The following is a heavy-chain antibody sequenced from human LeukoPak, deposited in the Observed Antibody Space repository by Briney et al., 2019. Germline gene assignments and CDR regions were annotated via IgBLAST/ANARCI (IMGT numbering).Heavy chain of an antibody. J-gene: IGHJ4*02. CDR3: ARRYFDY. V-gene: IGHV4-34*01. CDR2: INHSGST. Sequence: SETLSLTCAVYGGSFSGYYWSCIRQPPGKGLEWIGEINHSGSTNYNPSLKSRVTISVDTSKNQFSLKLSSVTAADTAVYYCARRYFDYWGQGTLVTVSS. CDR1: GGSFSGYY.